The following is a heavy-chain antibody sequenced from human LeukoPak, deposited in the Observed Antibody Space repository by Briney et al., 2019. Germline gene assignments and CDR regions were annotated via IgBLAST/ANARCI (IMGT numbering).Heavy chain of an antibody. Sequence: KSSETLSLTCTVSGGSISSSSYYWGWIRQPPGKGLEWIGSIYHSGSTYYNPSLKSRVTISVDTSKNQFSLKLSSVTAADTAVYYCARVGCSGGSCRGYWGQGTLVTVSS. CDR2: IYHSGST. CDR3: ARVGCSGGSCRGY. J-gene: IGHJ4*02. D-gene: IGHD2-15*01. CDR1: GGSISSSSYY. V-gene: IGHV4-39*07.